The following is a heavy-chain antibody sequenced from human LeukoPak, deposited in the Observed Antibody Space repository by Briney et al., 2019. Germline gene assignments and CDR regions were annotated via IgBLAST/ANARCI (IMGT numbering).Heavy chain of an antibody. CDR1: GFTFSSYA. V-gene: IGHV3-23*01. J-gene: IGHJ6*01. CDR3: AKMKGHPLPKYYMDV. CDR2: ISGSGGNT. D-gene: IGHD1-26*01. Sequence: PGGSLRLSCAASGFTFSSYAMSWVRQAPGKGLEWVSAISGSGGNTFYADSVEGRFTISRDNSKNTLYLQMNSLRAEDTAVYYCAKMKGHPLPKYYMDVWGQGTTVTVSS.